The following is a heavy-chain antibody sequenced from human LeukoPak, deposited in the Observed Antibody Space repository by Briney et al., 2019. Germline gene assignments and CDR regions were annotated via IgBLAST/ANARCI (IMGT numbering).Heavy chain of an antibody. CDR3: ASGGTHYSL. CDR2: FYTSGST. D-gene: IGHD3-10*01. J-gene: IGHJ4*02. V-gene: IGHV4-4*07. Sequence: PSETLSLTCTVSGGSISSYHWSWIRQPAGKGLEWIGHFYTSGSTNYNPSLKSRVTMSVDTFRNQFSLKLTSVTAADTAVYYCASGGTHYSLWGQGTLVTVSS. CDR1: GGSISSYH.